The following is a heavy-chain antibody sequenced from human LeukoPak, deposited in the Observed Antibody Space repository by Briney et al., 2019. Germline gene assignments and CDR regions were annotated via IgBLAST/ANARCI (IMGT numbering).Heavy chain of an antibody. V-gene: IGHV4-59*01. CDR3: ARGDLYYYDSSGYPLAFDI. CDR1: GGSISSYY. Sequence: KPSETLSLTCTVSGGSISSYYWSWIRQPPGKGLEWIGYIYYSGSTNYNPSLKSRVTISVDTSKNQFSLKLSSVTAADTAVYYCARGDLYYYDSSGYPLAFDIWGQGTMATVSS. CDR2: IYYSGST. D-gene: IGHD3-22*01. J-gene: IGHJ3*02.